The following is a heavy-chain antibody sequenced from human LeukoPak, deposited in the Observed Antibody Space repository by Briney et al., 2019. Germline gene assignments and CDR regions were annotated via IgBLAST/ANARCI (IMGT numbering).Heavy chain of an antibody. Sequence: GASVKVSCKASGYTFTSYYMHWVRQAPGQGLEWMGIINPSGGSTSYAQKFQGRVTMTRDTSTSTVYMELSSLRSEDTAVYYCARDAYYYDSSGYYYEHWGQGTLVTVSS. CDR1: GYTFTSYY. V-gene: IGHV1-46*01. J-gene: IGHJ1*01. CDR3: ARDAYYYDSSGYYYEH. D-gene: IGHD3-22*01. CDR2: INPSGGST.